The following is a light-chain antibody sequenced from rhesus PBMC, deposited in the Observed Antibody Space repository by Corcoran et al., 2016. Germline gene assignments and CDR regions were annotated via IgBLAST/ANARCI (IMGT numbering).Light chain of an antibody. V-gene: IGKV1-38*01. CDR2: YAS. CDR1: QGINNY. Sequence: DIQLTQSPSSLSASVGDRVTITCRASQGINNYLAWYQQKSGKAPKILIYYASNLGIGVPSRFSGSRTGTECSLNISNLQPEDVATYYCQQRKSYPLTFGGGTKVEIK. J-gene: IGKJ4*01. CDR3: QQRKSYPLT.